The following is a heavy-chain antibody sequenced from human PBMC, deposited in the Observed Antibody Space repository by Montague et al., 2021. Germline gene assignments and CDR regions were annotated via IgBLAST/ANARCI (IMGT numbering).Heavy chain of an antibody. J-gene: IGHJ4*02. Sequence: ETLSLTCAVYGGSLSGYIWNWIRQPPGRDLEWIGQISHTGSTSYNPSLKSRVTMSVDTSENHVSLRLSSVTAADTAVYYCTRGEVAVTGIDYWGQGALVTVSS. CDR2: ISHTGST. V-gene: IGHV4-34*01. CDR3: TRGEVAVTGIDY. D-gene: IGHD6-19*01. CDR1: GGSLSGYI.